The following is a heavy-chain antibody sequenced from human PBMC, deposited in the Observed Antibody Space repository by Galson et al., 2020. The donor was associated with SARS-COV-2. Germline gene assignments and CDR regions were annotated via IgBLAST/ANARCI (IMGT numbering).Heavy chain of an antibody. CDR1: GFTFSSYA. J-gene: IGHJ4*02. Sequence: GGSLRLSCAASGFTFSSYAMHWVRQAPGKGLEWVAVISYDGSNKYYADSVKGRFTIPRDNSKNTLYLQMNSLRAEDTAVYYCATPASNPYYYDSSGYSHTYFDYWGQGTLVTVSS. CDR3: ATPASNPYYYDSSGYSHTYFDY. CDR2: ISYDGSNK. V-gene: IGHV3-30*01. D-gene: IGHD3-22*01.